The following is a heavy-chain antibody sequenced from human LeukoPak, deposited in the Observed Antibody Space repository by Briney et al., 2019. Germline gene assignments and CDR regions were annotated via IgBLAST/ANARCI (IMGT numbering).Heavy chain of an antibody. CDR1: GYTFTSYD. J-gene: IGHJ5*02. D-gene: IGHD2-15*01. V-gene: IGHV1-69*13. CDR3: ARDRYCSGGSCYFNWIDP. Sequence: ASVKVSCKASGYTFTSYDINWVRQATGQGLEWMGGIIPIFGTANYAQKFQGRVTITADESTSTAYMELSSLRSEDTAVYYCARDRYCSGGSCYFNWIDPWGQGTLVTVSS. CDR2: IIPIFGTA.